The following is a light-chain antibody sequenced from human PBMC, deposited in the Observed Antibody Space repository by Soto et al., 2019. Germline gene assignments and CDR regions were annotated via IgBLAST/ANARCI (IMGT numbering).Light chain of an antibody. CDR2: GAS. Sequence: EIVMTQSPATLSVSPGERATLSCRASQSVSRKLAWYQQKPGQAPRLLIYGASTRAAGIPARFSGSGSGTDFTLTIKSLQSEDFGVYYGKKYSDWLPWTFGQGTRVEIK. CDR1: QSVSRK. J-gene: IGKJ1*01. CDR3: KKYSDWLPWT. V-gene: IGKV3-15*01.